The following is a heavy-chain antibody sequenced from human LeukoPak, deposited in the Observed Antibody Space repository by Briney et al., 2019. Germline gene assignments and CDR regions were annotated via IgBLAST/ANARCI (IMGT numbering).Heavy chain of an antibody. CDR1: GFTFSSYW. CDR2: IKQDGSEK. J-gene: IGHJ4*02. CDR3: AREGYSSGWYYFDY. Sequence: GGSLRLSCAASGFTFSSYWMSWVRQAPGKGLEWAANIKQDGSEKYYVDSVKGRFTISRDNAKNSLYLQMNSLRAEDTAVYYCAREGYSSGWYYFDYWGQGTLVTVSS. D-gene: IGHD6-19*01. V-gene: IGHV3-7*01.